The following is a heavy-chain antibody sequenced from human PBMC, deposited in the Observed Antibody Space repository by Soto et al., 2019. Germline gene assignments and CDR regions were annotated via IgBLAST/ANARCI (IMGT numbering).Heavy chain of an antibody. CDR3: ARVSRIAAAVAWFDP. V-gene: IGHV1-69*13. Sequence: GASVKVSCKASGYTFTSYAISWVRQAPGQGLEWMGGIIPIFGTANYAQKFQGRVTITADESTSTAYMELSSLRSEDTAVYYCARVSRIAAAVAWFDPWGQGTLVTVSS. CDR1: GYTFTSYA. J-gene: IGHJ5*02. CDR2: IIPIFGTA. D-gene: IGHD6-13*01.